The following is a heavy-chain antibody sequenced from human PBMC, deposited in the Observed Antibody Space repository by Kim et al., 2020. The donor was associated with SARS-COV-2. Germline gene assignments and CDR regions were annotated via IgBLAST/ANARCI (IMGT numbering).Heavy chain of an antibody. V-gene: IGHV3-74*01. CDR1: GFTFSSYW. D-gene: IGHD5-18*01. J-gene: IGHJ4*02. Sequence: GGSLRLSCAASGFTFSSYWMHWVRQAPGKGLVWVSRINGDGSRTSYADSVKGRFTISRDNAKNTLYLQMNSLRAEDTAIYYCGRRSGYSYGYEGIDYWGQGSLVTVSS. CDR2: INGDGSRT. CDR3: GRRSGYSYGYEGIDY.